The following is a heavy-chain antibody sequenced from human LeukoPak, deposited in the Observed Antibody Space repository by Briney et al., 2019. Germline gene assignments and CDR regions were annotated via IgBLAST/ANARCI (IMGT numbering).Heavy chain of an antibody. J-gene: IGHJ4*02. Sequence: PGGSLKLSCAASGFTFSSYSMNWVRQAPGKGLEWVSYISSSSSTIYYADSVKGRFTISRDNAKNSLYLQMNSLRAEDTAVYYCARDTGIAAAGDFDYWGQGTLVTVSS. V-gene: IGHV3-48*01. CDR3: ARDTGIAAAGDFDY. D-gene: IGHD6-13*01. CDR1: GFTFSSYS. CDR2: ISSSSSTI.